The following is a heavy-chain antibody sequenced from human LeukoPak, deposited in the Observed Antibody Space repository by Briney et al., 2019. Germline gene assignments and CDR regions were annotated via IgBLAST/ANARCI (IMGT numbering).Heavy chain of an antibody. V-gene: IGHV3-23*01. J-gene: IGHJ4*02. D-gene: IGHD2-2*01. Sequence: GGTLRLSCAASGFTFSSYGMSWVRQAPGKGLEWVSAISGSGGSTYYADSVKGRFTISRDNSKNTLYLQMNSLRAEDTAVYYCAKDYWYQLPRGPFDYWGQGTLVTVSS. CDR1: GFTFSSYG. CDR3: AKDYWYQLPRGPFDY. CDR2: ISGSGGST.